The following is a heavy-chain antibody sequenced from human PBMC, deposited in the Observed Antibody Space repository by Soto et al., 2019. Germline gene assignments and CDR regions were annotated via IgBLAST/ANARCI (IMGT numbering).Heavy chain of an antibody. D-gene: IGHD2-21*02. CDR2: ISYDGTNK. J-gene: IGHJ4*02. V-gene: IGHV3-30*18. Sequence: GGSLRLSCAASGSTFRNFGMHWVRQAPGKGLEWVAVISYDGTNKYYADSVKGRFTISRDNSKNTLYLQINSLRAEDTAVYHCAKAVPPFVVVTASDYWGQGTLVTVSS. CDR1: GSTFRNFG. CDR3: AKAVPPFVVVTASDY.